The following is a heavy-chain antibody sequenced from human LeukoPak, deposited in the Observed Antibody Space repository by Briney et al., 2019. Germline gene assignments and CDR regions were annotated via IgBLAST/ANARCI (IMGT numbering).Heavy chain of an antibody. CDR2: IYHNGRT. Sequence: SETLSLTCTVSGASFSNDYWSWVRQAPGKGLEWIGYIYHNGRTNYSPSLKSRITMSIDTSKNQFSLKLSSVTAADTAVYYCARGKHYDSSGYYSGSTDFDYWGQGTLVTVSS. V-gene: IGHV4-59*12. CDR3: ARGKHYDSSGYYSGSTDFDY. D-gene: IGHD3-22*01. CDR1: GASFSNDY. J-gene: IGHJ4*02.